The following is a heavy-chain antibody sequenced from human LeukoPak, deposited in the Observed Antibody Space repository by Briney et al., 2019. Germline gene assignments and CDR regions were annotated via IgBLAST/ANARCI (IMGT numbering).Heavy chain of an antibody. Sequence: SETLSLTCTVSGVSISSYYWSWIRQPAGKGLEWIGRIYTSGSTNHNPSLKSRVTMSVDKSRNQLSLKLSSVTAADTAMYYCARGAYHYGSGSYYFDYWGQGTLVTVSS. D-gene: IGHD3-10*01. CDR1: GVSISSYY. V-gene: IGHV4-4*07. J-gene: IGHJ4*02. CDR2: IYTSGST. CDR3: ARGAYHYGSGSYYFDY.